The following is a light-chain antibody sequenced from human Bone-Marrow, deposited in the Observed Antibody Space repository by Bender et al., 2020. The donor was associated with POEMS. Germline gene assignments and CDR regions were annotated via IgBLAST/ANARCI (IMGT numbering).Light chain of an antibody. J-gene: IGLJ2*01. Sequence: QSALTQAASVSGSPGQSITISCTGTSSDVGGYKYVSWYQQHPGKAPKLLIYEVSNRPSGVSVRFSGSKSGNTAFLTISGLQAEDEADYFCCSYAGSNILFGRGTKLTVL. CDR2: EVS. CDR3: CSYAGSNIL. CDR1: SSDVGGYKY. V-gene: IGLV2-14*01.